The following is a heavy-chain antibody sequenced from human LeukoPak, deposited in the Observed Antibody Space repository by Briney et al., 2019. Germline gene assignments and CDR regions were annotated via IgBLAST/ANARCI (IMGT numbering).Heavy chain of an antibody. CDR1: GFTFSSYG. V-gene: IGHV3-30*18. CDR2: ISFDGRNK. D-gene: IGHD5-18*01. J-gene: IGHJ4*02. Sequence: GGSLRLSCAASGFTFSSYGMHWVRQAPGKGLEWVVVISFDGRNKYFADSVKGRFTISRDNSKNTLYLQMNSLRAEDTAVYYCAKEKYRGYSYGSGDYWGQGTLVTVSS. CDR3: AKEKYRGYSYGSGDY.